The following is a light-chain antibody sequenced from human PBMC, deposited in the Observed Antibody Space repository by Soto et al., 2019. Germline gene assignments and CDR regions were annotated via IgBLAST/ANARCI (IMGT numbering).Light chain of an antibody. CDR1: SSNIGAGYD. CDR3: QSYDSSLSAVV. CDR2: VNS. J-gene: IGLJ2*01. V-gene: IGLV1-40*01. Sequence: QSVLTQPPSVSGAPGQRVTISCTGSSSNIGAGYDVHWYQQHPGTAPKLLIYVNSNRPSEVPDRFSGSKSGTSASLAITGLRAEDEADYYCQSYDSSLSAVVFGGGTKLTVL.